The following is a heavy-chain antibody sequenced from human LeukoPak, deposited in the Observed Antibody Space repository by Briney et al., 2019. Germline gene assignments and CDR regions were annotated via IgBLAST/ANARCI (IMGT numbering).Heavy chain of an antibody. J-gene: IGHJ4*02. Sequence: GGSLRLSCAASGFTFSSYSMNWVRQAPGKGLEWVSSISSSSSYIYYADSVKGRFTISRDNAKNSLYLQMNSLRSDDTAVYYCARLTDLGYCSGGSCLDYWGQGTLVTVSS. V-gene: IGHV3-21*04. D-gene: IGHD2-15*01. CDR3: ARLTDLGYCSGGSCLDY. CDR1: GFTFSSYS. CDR2: ISSSSSYI.